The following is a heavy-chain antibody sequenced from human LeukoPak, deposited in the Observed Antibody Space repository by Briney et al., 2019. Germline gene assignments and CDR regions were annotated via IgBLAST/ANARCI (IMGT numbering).Heavy chain of an antibody. V-gene: IGHV4-31*03. J-gene: IGHJ5*02. D-gene: IGHD3-22*01. CDR1: DGSISSGGYY. CDR3: ASSVIGYYDSSGYAFDP. Sequence: PSETLSLTCTVSDGSISSGGYYWSWIRQHPGKGLEWIGYIYYSGSTYYTPSLKSRVTISVDTSKNQCSLKLSSVTAADPAVYYCASSVIGYYDSSGYAFDPWGQGTLVTVSS. CDR2: IYYSGST.